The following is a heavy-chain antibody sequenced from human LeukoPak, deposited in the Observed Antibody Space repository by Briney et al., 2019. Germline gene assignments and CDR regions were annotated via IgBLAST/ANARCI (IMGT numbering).Heavy chain of an antibody. V-gene: IGHV4-34*01. J-gene: IGHJ4*02. CDR1: GGSFSGYY. D-gene: IGHD3-3*01. CDR3: ARVRYFGVVIIPFDY. CDR2: INHSGST. Sequence: PSETLSLTCAVYGGSFSGYYWSWIRQPPGKGLEWIGEINHSGSTNYNPSLKSRVTTSVDTSKNQFSLKLSSVTAADTAVYYCARVRYFGVVIIPFDYWGQGTLVTVSS.